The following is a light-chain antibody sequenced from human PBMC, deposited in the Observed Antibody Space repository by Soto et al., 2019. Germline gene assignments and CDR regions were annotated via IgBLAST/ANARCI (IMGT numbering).Light chain of an antibody. Sequence: AIQMTQSPSSLSASVGDRVTISCRASQGIGNALGWYQQKPGKAPKLLIYDASSLESGVPSRFSGSGSETDFTLTISSLQPEDFATYSCQQSYSTTWTFGQGTKVDIK. CDR1: QGIGNA. CDR2: DAS. J-gene: IGKJ1*01. V-gene: IGKV1-13*02. CDR3: QQSYSTTWT.